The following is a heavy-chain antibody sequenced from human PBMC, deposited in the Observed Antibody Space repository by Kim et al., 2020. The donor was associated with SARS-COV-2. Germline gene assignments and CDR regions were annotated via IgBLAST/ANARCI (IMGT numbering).Heavy chain of an antibody. CDR2: IYTSGST. V-gene: IGHV4-4*07. Sequence: SETLSLICTVSGGSISSYYWSWIRQPAGKGLEWIGRIYTSGSTNYNPSLKSRVTMSVDTSKNQFSLKLSSVTAADTAVYYCARGAAAVHYFDYWGQGTLVTVSS. J-gene: IGHJ4*02. CDR1: GGSISSYY. D-gene: IGHD6-13*01. CDR3: ARGAAAVHYFDY.